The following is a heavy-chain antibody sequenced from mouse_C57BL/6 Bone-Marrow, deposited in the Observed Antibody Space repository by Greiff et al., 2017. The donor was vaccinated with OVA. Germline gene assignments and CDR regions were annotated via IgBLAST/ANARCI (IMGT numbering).Heavy chain of an antibody. CDR3: ANYGSSFLFAY. J-gene: IGHJ3*01. CDR1: GYTFTSYC. Sequence: QVQLQQPGAELVKPGASVKLSCKASGYTFTSYCMHWVKQRPGQGLEWIGMIHPNSGSSNYNEKFKSKATLTVDKSSSTAYLQLSSLTSEDAAVYYCANYGSSFLFAYWGKGTLVTVSA. CDR2: IHPNSGSS. V-gene: IGHV1-64*01. D-gene: IGHD1-1*01.